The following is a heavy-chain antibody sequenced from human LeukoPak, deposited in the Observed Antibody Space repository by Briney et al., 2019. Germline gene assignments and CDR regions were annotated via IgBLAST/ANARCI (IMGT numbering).Heavy chain of an antibody. V-gene: IGHV1-69*01. CDR3: ARCAVSDYYGSGSYVPNWFDP. D-gene: IGHD3-10*01. Sequence: ASVKVSCKASGGTFSSYAISWVRQAPGQGLEWMAGIIPIFGTANYAQKFQGRVTITADESTSTAYMELSSLRSEDTAVYYCARCAVSDYYGSGSYVPNWFDPWGQGTLVTVSS. CDR2: IIPIFGTA. J-gene: IGHJ5*02. CDR1: GGTFSSYA.